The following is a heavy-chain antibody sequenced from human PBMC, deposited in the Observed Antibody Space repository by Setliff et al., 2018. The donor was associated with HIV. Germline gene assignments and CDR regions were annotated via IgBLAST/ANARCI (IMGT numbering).Heavy chain of an antibody. CDR3: ARGSWGSWRFDY. V-gene: IGHV4-38-2*01. CDR2: MCHGGNNN. Sequence: KAPETLSLTCGVSGYSISSDYCWGWIRQPPGKGLEWIGNMCHGGNNNYYNPSLKTRLTMSLDTSSNQFSLNLNSVTAADTAVYYCARGSWGSWRFDYWGQGTLVTVSS. D-gene: IGHD6-13*01. J-gene: IGHJ4*02. CDR1: GYSISSDYC.